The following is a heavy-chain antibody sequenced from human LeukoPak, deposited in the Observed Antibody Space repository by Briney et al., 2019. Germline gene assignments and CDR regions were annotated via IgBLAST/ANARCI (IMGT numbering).Heavy chain of an antibody. D-gene: IGHD5-18*01. CDR2: IYHSGST. CDR1: GGSISSGGYS. V-gene: IGHV4-30-2*01. CDR3: ARYNRDTGGYGMDV. J-gene: IGHJ6*02. Sequence: PSQTLSLTCVVSGGSISSGGYSWSWIRQPPGKGLEWIGYIYHSGSTYYNPPLKSRVTISVDRSKNQFSLKLSSVTAADTAVYYCARYNRDTGGYGMDVWGQGTTVTVSS.